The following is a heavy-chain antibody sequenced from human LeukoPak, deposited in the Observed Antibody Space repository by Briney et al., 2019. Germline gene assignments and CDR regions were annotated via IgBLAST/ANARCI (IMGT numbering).Heavy chain of an antibody. CDR3: ARDPGRGYDI. V-gene: IGHV3-7*01. Sequence: GGSLRLSCAASGFTFATYWMAWVRQAPGKGLEWVAVIKHDGRERKSVDSVKGRFTVSRDNAKNSLYLQMNSLSAEDTAVYYCARDPGRGYDIWGQGTMVTVSS. D-gene: IGHD3-22*01. CDR1: GFTFATYW. CDR2: IKHDGRER. J-gene: IGHJ3*02.